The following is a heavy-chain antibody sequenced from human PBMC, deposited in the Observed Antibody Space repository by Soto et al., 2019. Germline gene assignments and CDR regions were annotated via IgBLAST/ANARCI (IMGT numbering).Heavy chain of an antibody. V-gene: IGHV4-38-2*01. CDR1: GYSISSGYY. D-gene: IGHD3-16*01. Sequence: PSETLSLTCAVSGYSISSGYYWGWIRQPPGKGLGWIGSIYHSGSTYYNPSLKSRVTISVDTSKNQFSLKLSSVTAADTAVYYCARVADYVWGSYGPFFDYWGQGTLVTVSS. J-gene: IGHJ4*02. CDR2: IYHSGST. CDR3: ARVADYVWGSYGPFFDY.